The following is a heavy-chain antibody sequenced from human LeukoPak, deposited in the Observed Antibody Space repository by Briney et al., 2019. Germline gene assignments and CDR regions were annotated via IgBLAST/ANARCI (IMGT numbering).Heavy chain of an antibody. Sequence: ASVKVSCKASGYTFTGYYMHWVRQAPGQGLEWMGRINPNSGGTNYAPKFQGRVTMTRDKSISPAYMELSRLRSDDTAVYYCARAWSTRGYSGYDWRYYFDYWGQGTLVTVSS. D-gene: IGHD5-12*01. V-gene: IGHV1-2*06. CDR1: GYTFTGYY. CDR3: ARAWSTRGYSGYDWRYYFDY. J-gene: IGHJ4*02. CDR2: INPNSGGT.